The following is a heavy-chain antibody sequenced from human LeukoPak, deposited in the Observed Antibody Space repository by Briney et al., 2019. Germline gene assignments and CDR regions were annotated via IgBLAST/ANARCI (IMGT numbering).Heavy chain of an antibody. V-gene: IGHV3-53*01. CDR1: GFTVSSNY. Sequence: GGSLRLSCAASGFTVSSNYMSWVRQAPGKGLEWVSIIYSGGSTFYADSVKGRFTISRDNSKNTLYLQMNSLRAEDTALYYCARWGSYGDYNYYYYYYMDVWGKGTTVTVSS. D-gene: IGHD4-17*01. CDR2: IYSGGST. J-gene: IGHJ6*03. CDR3: ARWGSYGDYNYYYYYYMDV.